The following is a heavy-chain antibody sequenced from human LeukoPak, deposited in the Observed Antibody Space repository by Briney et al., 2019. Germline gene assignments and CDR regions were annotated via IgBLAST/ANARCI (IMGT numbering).Heavy chain of an antibody. Sequence: PGGSLRLSCAASGFTFSNYAMSWVRQAPGKGLEWVSSISGSGDDTRYADSVKGRFTISRDNSKSTVYLQMNGLGVEDTAVYYCAKPILAAPLNHNFDYWGQGTLVTVSS. V-gene: IGHV3-23*01. CDR3: AKPILAAPLNHNFDY. CDR2: ISGSGDDT. J-gene: IGHJ4*02. CDR1: GFTFSNYA. D-gene: IGHD2-15*01.